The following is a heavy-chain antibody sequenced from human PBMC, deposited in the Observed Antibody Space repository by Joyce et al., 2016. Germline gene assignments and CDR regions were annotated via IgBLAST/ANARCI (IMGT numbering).Heavy chain of an antibody. CDR3: GRQKGFGELWDGMDV. CDR2: IYPVDSET. V-gene: IGHV5-51*01. Sequence: EVQLVQSGAEVKKPGESLKISCKGYGDIFSSDWIGWVRQMPGKGLGCMGIIYPVDSETRERPSFHGQVTMSVDKSISTAYLQWTSLKASDSAMYYCGRQKGFGELWDGMDVWGQGTTVTVSS. CDR1: GDIFSSDW. D-gene: IGHD3-10*01. J-gene: IGHJ6*02.